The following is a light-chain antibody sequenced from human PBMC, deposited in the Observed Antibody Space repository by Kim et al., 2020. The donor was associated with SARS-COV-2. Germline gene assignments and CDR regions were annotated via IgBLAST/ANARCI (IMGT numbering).Light chain of an antibody. CDR3: QQRRDWPIT. Sequence: FAPGERATLSCRARQSVINSLAWYQQKSGQAPRLLMYDASIRASGVPARFSGSGSGTDFTLIISSLEAEDFAVYFCQQRRDWPITFGQGTRLEIK. V-gene: IGKV3-11*01. J-gene: IGKJ5*01. CDR2: DAS. CDR1: QSVINS.